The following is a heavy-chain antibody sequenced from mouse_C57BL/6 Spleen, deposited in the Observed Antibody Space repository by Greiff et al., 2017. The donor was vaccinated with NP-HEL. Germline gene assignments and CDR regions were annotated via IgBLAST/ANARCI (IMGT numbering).Heavy chain of an antibody. Sequence: VKLMESGAELVKPGASVKISCKASGYAFSSYWMNWVKQRPGKGVEWIGQIYPGDGDTNYNGKFKGKATLTADKSSSTAYMQLSSLTSEDSAVYFCARGDWGWYFDVWGTGTTVTVSS. D-gene: IGHD4-1*01. V-gene: IGHV1-80*01. CDR3: ARGDWGWYFDV. CDR1: GYAFSSYW. CDR2: IYPGDGDT. J-gene: IGHJ1*03.